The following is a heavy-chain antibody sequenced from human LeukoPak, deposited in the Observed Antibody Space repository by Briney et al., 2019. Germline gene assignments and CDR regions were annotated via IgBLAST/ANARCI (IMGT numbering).Heavy chain of an antibody. Sequence: VASVKVSCKASGYTFTSYGISWVRKAPGQGLEWMGWISAYNGNTNYAQKLQGRVTMTTDTSTSTAYMELRSLRSDDTAVYYCAIVLGYDSSGYNYTIDYWGQGTLVTVSS. V-gene: IGHV1-18*01. D-gene: IGHD3-22*01. CDR1: GYTFTSYG. CDR3: AIVLGYDSSGYNYTIDY. CDR2: ISAYNGNT. J-gene: IGHJ4*02.